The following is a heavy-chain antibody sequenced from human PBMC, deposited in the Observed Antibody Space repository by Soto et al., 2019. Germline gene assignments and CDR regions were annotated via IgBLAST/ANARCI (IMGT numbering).Heavy chain of an antibody. V-gene: IGHV1-18*04. CDR1: GYTFTSYG. J-gene: IGHJ6*02. Sequence: GASVKVSCKASGYTFTSYGISWVRQAPGQGLEWMGWISAYNGNTNYAQKLQGRVTMTTDTSTSTAYMELRSLRSDDTAVYYCAREPVVVITTFDSYYGMDVWGQGTTVTVSS. CDR2: ISAYNGNT. D-gene: IGHD3-22*01. CDR3: AREPVVVITTFDSYYGMDV.